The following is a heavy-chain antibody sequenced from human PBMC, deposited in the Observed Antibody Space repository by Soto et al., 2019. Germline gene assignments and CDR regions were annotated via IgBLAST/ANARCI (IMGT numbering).Heavy chain of an antibody. V-gene: IGHV4-39*02. D-gene: IGHD1-26*01. J-gene: IGHJ4*02. Sequence: PSETLSLTCTVSGGSISSSSYYWGWIRQPPGKGLEWIGSIYYSGSTYYNPSLKSRVTISVDTSKNQFSLKLSSVTAADTAVYYCAREWELLSRFDYWGQGTLVTVSS. CDR1: GGSISSSSYY. CDR2: IYYSGST. CDR3: AREWELLSRFDY.